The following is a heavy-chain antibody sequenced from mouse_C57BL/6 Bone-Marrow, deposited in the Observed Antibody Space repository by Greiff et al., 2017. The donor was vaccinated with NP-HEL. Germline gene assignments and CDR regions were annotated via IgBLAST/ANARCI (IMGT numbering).Heavy chain of an antibody. CDR2: INPYNGGT. Sequence: VQLQQSGPVLVKPGASVKMSCKASGYTFTDYYMNWVKQSHGKSLEWIGVINPYNGGTSYNQKFKGKATLTVDKSSSTAYMELNSLTSEDSAVYYCARATTVVATRAMDYWGQGTSVTVSS. CDR1: GYTFTDYY. D-gene: IGHD1-1*01. CDR3: ARATTVVATRAMDY. V-gene: IGHV1-19*01. J-gene: IGHJ4*01.